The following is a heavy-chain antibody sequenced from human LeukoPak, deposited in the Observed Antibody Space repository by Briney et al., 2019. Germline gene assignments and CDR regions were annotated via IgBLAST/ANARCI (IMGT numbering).Heavy chain of an antibody. D-gene: IGHD3-10*01. J-gene: IGHJ3*02. CDR3: ASRSGSFSDALDI. CDR2: IHYSEST. Sequence: PSQTLSLTCTVSGGSISSGDYYWGWIRQPPGKGLEWIGYIHYSESTKYNPSLKSRVTMSVDTSKNQFSLKLSSVTAADTAVYYCASRSGSFSDALDIWGQGTLVTVSS. CDR1: GGSISSGDYY. V-gene: IGHV4-61*05.